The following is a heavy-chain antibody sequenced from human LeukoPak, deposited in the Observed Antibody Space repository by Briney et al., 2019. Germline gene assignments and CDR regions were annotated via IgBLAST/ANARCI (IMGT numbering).Heavy chain of an antibody. CDR2: MNPNSGNT. Sequence: ASVKVSCKASGYTFTSYGITWVRQAPGQGLEWMGWMNPNSGNTGYAQKFQGRVTITRNTSISTAYMELSSLRSEDTAVYYCARGHPPYCDFWSGSVPYYYYYMDVWGKGTTVTVSS. D-gene: IGHD3-3*01. V-gene: IGHV1-8*03. CDR3: ARGHPPYCDFWSGSVPYYYYYMDV. J-gene: IGHJ6*03. CDR1: GYTFTSYG.